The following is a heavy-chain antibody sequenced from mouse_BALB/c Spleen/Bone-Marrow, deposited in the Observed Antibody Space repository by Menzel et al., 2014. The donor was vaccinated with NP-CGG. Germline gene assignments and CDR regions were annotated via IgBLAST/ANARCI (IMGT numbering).Heavy chain of an antibody. CDR3: ARFTRDY. CDR1: GYAFTNYL. V-gene: IGHV1-54*01. CDR2: INPGIGGT. J-gene: IGHJ2*01. Sequence: QVQLQQSGDELVRPGTSVKVSCKASGYAFTNYLIEWFKQRPGQGLEWIGRINPGIGGTTYNAKFKGKATLTADKSSTTAYIQLSSLTSDDSAVYFCARFTRDYWGQGTTLTVSS.